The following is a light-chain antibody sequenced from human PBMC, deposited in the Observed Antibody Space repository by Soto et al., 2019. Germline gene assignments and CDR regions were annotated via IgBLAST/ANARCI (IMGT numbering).Light chain of an antibody. V-gene: IGLV2-14*03. Sequence: HSVLTQPASVSGSPGQSITISCTGTSSDVGAYNYVSWYQQHPGKVPKVILYDVSDRPSGVSSRFSDSKSGNTASLTISGLQAEDEADYYCSSYTTTRTLVFGRGTKLIVL. CDR2: DVS. CDR1: SSDVGAYNY. CDR3: SSYTTTRTLV. J-gene: IGLJ2*01.